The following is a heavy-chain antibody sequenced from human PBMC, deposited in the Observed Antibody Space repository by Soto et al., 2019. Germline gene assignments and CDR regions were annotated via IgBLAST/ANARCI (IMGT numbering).Heavy chain of an antibody. V-gene: IGHV1-2*02. D-gene: IGHD3-3*01. CDR2: IGPESGAT. CDR1: GYTFTGHY. Sequence: ASVKVSCKASGYTFTGHYIHWVRQAPEQGPEWMGEIGPESGATRYAQKFRGRVTMTMDSSITTVYMELKNLSPDDTAVYYCGRGRSGQIVVFYWGQGTPVTVSS. J-gene: IGHJ4*02. CDR3: GRGRSGQIVVFY.